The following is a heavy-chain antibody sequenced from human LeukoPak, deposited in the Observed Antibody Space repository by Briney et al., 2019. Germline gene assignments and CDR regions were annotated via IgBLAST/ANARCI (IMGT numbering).Heavy chain of an antibody. Sequence: GGSLRLSCAASGFTFSDYYMSWIRQAPGKGLEWVSYISSSSSYTNYADSVKGRFTISRDNAKHSLYLQMNSLRAEDTAVYYCARSPEYYCSSTSCLYYYGMDVWGQGTTVTVSS. CDR2: ISSSSSYT. V-gene: IGHV3-11*06. J-gene: IGHJ6*02. D-gene: IGHD2-2*01. CDR1: GFTFSDYY. CDR3: ARSPEYYCSSTSCLYYYGMDV.